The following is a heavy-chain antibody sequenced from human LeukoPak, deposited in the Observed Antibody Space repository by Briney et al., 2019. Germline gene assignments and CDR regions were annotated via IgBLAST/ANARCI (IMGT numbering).Heavy chain of an antibody. CDR2: ISGSGDTT. CDR3: AKGSYYDSYEAVY. D-gene: IGHD3-22*01. CDR1: GITFSNYA. J-gene: IGHJ4*02. V-gene: IGHV3-23*01. Sequence: GGSLRLSCAASGITFSNYAMSWVRQAPGKGLEWVSAISGSGDTTYYADSVKGRFTISRDNSKNTLYLQMNSLRAEDTAVYYCAKGSYYDSYEAVYWGQGTLVTVSS.